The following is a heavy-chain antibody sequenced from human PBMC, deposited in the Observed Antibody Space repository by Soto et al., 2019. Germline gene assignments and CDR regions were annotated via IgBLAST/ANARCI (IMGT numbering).Heavy chain of an antibody. CDR1: GGTFSSYA. Sequence: QVQLVQSGAEVKEPGSSVKVSCQASGGTFSSYALSWVRQAPGQGLEWMGGIIPLFRTPDYAQKFQGRVTITADESTSTAYMELSSLRSEDTAIYFCARVNGRPQLGGNYYYITDVWGQGTTITVSS. CDR2: IIPLFRTP. J-gene: IGHJ6*02. V-gene: IGHV1-69*12. CDR3: ARVNGRPQLGGNYYYITDV. D-gene: IGHD3-3*02.